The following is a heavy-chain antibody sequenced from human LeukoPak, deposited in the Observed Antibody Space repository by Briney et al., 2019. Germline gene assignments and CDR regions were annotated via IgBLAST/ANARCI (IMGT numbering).Heavy chain of an antibody. J-gene: IGHJ4*02. CDR2: ISNDGSRK. CDR1: GFTFSRHG. V-gene: IGHV3-30*03. CDR3: ARDRAWNYFDY. Sequence: PGGSLRLSCEASGFTFSRHGMHWVRQAPGKGLEWVAIISNDGSRKYYAHSVEGRFTISRDNSKNTLYLQMDSLRAEDTAVYYCARDRAWNYFDYWGQGTLVTVSS. D-gene: IGHD3-3*01.